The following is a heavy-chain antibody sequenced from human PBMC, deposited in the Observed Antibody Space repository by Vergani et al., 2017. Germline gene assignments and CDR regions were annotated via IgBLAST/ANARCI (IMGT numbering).Heavy chain of an antibody. Sequence: EVQLVESGGGLVQPGGSLRLSCAASGFTFSSYWMHWVRQAPGKGLVWVSRINSDGSSTSYADSVKGRFTISRVNAKNTLYLQMNSLRAEDTSVYYWARGDSSGWAYYYYYGMDVWGQGTTVTVSS. CDR2: INSDGSST. V-gene: IGHV3-74*01. J-gene: IGHJ6*02. D-gene: IGHD6-19*01. CDR3: ARGDSSGWAYYYYYGMDV. CDR1: GFTFSSYW.